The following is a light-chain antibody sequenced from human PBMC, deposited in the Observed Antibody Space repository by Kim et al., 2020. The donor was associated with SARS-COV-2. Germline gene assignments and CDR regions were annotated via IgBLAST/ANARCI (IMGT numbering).Light chain of an antibody. CDR1: QGISSY. J-gene: IGKJ5*01. V-gene: IGKV1D-16*01. CDR2: GAS. Sequence: ASVGDTVTITCRASQGISSYLAWYQQKPEKALKSLIYGASSLQSGVPSRFSGSGSGTVFTLTISSLQPEDFATYYCQQFNSYPLTFGQGTRLEIK. CDR3: QQFNSYPLT.